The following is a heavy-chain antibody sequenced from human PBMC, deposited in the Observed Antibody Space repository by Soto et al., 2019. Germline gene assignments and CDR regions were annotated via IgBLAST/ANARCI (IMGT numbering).Heavy chain of an antibody. D-gene: IGHD4-17*01. V-gene: IGHV4-39*01. CDR1: GGSISSSSYY. CDR3: ARHDVNDYGDADAFDI. Sequence: NPSETLSLTCTVPGGSISSSSYYWGWIRQPPGKGLEWIGSIYYSGSTYYNPSLKSRVTISVDTSKNQFSLKLSSVTAADTAVYYCARHDVNDYGDADAFDIWGQGTMVTVSS. J-gene: IGHJ3*02. CDR2: IYYSGST.